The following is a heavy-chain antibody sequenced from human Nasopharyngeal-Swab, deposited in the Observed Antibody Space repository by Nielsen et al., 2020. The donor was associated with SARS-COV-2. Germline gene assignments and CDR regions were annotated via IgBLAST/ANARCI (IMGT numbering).Heavy chain of an antibody. CDR2: ISWDGGST. CDR1: GFTFDDYT. Sequence: GESLKISCAASGFTFDDYTMHWVRQAPGKGLEWVSLISWDGGSTYYADSVKGRFTISRDNSKNSLYLQMNSLRTEDTALYYCAEGLGYCSSTSCYAGNENYGMDVWGQGTTVTVSS. D-gene: IGHD2-2*01. V-gene: IGHV3-43*01. CDR3: AEGLGYCSSTSCYAGNENYGMDV. J-gene: IGHJ6*02.